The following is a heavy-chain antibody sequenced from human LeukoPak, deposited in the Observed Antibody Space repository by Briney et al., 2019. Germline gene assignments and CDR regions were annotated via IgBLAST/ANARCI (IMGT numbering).Heavy chain of an antibody. D-gene: IGHD5-18*01. Sequence: PGGSLRLSCAASGFTFSGYGMHWVRQAPGKGLEWVAAISYDGRNKEYVDSVKGRFTISRDNSKNTVYLQMNSLRAEDTAVYNCAKDRGYSHGFDYWGQGTLVTVSP. CDR1: GFTFSGYG. J-gene: IGHJ4*02. CDR3: AKDRGYSHGFDY. V-gene: IGHV3-30*18. CDR2: ISYDGRNK.